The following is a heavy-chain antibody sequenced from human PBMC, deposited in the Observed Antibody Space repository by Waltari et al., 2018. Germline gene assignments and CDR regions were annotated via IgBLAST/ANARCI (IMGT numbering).Heavy chain of an antibody. CDR1: GFTFSTYA. CDR3: AKDADYDSSGYVYDY. J-gene: IGHJ4*02. D-gene: IGHD3-22*01. Sequence: RLSCAASGFTFSTYAMTWVRQAPGKGLEWVSVISGSGSGTYYADSVKGRFTISRDNSKNTLYLQMNSLRGEDTAVYYCAKDADYDSSGYVYDYWGQGTLVTVSS. CDR2: ISGSGSGT. V-gene: IGHV3-23*01.